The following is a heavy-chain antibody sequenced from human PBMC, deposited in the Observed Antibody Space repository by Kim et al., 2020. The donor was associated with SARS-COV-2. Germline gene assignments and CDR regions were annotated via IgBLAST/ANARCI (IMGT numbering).Heavy chain of an antibody. CDR3: ARHDIAAAGDY. Sequence: SETLSLTCTVSGGSISSSSYYWGWIRQPPGKGLEWIGSIYYSGSTYYNPSLKSRVTISVDTSKNQFSLKLSSVTAADTAVYYCARHDIAAAGDYWGQGTLVTVSS. CDR1: GGSISSSSYY. V-gene: IGHV4-39*01. D-gene: IGHD6-13*01. J-gene: IGHJ4*02. CDR2: IYYSGST.